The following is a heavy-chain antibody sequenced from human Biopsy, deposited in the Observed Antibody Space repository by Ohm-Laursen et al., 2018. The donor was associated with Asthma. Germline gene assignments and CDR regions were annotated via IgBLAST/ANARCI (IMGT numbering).Heavy chain of an antibody. D-gene: IGHD2-2*01. CDR3: ARKAGSCISRTCYSLDF. J-gene: IGHJ4*02. V-gene: IGHV1-69*13. Sequence: SVKVSCKSLGGTFNTSGIGWVRQAPGQGLEWMGGINSVFGTTTYPQKFQDRVTITADDSTSTVYMELSSLRSEETAVYYCARKAGSCISRTCYSLDFWGQGTLVTVSS. CDR1: GGTFNTSG. CDR2: INSVFGTT.